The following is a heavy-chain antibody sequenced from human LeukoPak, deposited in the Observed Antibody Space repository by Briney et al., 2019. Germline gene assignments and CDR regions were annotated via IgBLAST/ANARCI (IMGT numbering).Heavy chain of an antibody. D-gene: IGHD6-13*01. Sequence: GGSLRLSCAASGFTFSSYSMNWVRQAPGKGLEWVSSISSSSSYIYYADSVKGRFTISRDNAKNSLYLQMNSLRAEDTAVYYCARVARLHSSSWYSTDYWCQGTLVTVSS. CDR1: GFTFSSYS. CDR3: ARVARLHSSSWYSTDY. V-gene: IGHV3-21*01. CDR2: ISSSSSYI. J-gene: IGHJ4*02.